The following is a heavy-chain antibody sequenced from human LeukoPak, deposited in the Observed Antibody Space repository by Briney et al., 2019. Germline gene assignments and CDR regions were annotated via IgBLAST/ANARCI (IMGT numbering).Heavy chain of an antibody. D-gene: IGHD1-1*01. CDR1: GDSVSSNTAA. J-gene: IGHJ4*02. CDR3: ARDRGTTMGFDY. Sequence: SQTLSLTCAISGDSVSSNTAAWNWVRQSPSRGLEWLGRTYYRSKWSSDYAVSVKSRITINPDTSKNQFTLQLTSVTPEDTAVYYCARDRGTTMGFDYWGQGTLVTVSS. CDR2: TYYRSKWSS. V-gene: IGHV6-1*01.